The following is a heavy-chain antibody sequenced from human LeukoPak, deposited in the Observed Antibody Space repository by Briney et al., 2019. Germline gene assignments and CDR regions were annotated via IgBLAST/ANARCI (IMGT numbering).Heavy chain of an antibody. CDR3: ASSEPLYYDFWSGYYRFDY. CDR1: GGSISSYY. J-gene: IGHJ4*02. D-gene: IGHD3-3*01. CDR2: NYYSGST. Sequence: SETLSLTCTVSGGSISSYYWSWIRQPPGKGLEWIGYNYYSGSTNYNPSLKSRVTISVDTSKNQFSLKLSSVTAADTAVYYCASSEPLYYDFWSGYYRFDYWGQGTLVTVSS. V-gene: IGHV4-59*01.